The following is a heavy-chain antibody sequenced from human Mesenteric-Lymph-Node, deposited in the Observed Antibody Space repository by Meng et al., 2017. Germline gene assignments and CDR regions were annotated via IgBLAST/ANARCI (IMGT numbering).Heavy chain of an antibody. CDR2: TSYDGVNK. V-gene: IGHV3-30*12. CDR3: AKGYSSSWADAFDI. CDR1: GFTFSSYG. D-gene: IGHD6-13*01. J-gene: IGHJ3*02. Sequence: GESLKISCAASGFTFSSYGMHWVRQAPGKGLEWVAATSYDGVNKYYADSVKGRFTISRDNSKNTLYLQMNSLRAEDTAGYYCAKGYSSSWADAFDIWGQGTMVTVSS.